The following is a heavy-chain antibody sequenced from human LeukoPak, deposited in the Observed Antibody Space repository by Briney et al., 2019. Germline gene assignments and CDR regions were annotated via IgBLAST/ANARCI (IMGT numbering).Heavy chain of an antibody. CDR1: GGSFSGYY. Sequence: SETLSLTCAVYGGSFSGYYWSWIRQPPGKGLEWIGEINHSGSINYNPSLKSRVTISVDTSKNQFSLKLSSVTAADTAVYYCARDQQGYYDFWSGYLGHVANYYMDVWGKGTTVTVSS. CDR3: ARDQQGYYDFWSGYLGHVANYYMDV. CDR2: INHSGSI. V-gene: IGHV4-34*01. D-gene: IGHD3-3*01. J-gene: IGHJ6*03.